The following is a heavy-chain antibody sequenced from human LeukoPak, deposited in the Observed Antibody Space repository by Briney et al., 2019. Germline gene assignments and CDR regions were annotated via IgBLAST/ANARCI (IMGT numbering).Heavy chain of an antibody. CDR1: GFTFSSYA. D-gene: IGHD6-13*01. V-gene: IGHV3-23*01. Sequence: GGSLRLSCAASGFTFSSYAMSWVRQAPGKGLEWVSAISGSGGSTYYADSVKGRFTISRDNAKNSLYLQMNSLRAEDTAVYYCARDRDYSSSCPDYWGQGTLVTVSS. J-gene: IGHJ4*02. CDR2: ISGSGGST. CDR3: ARDRDYSSSCPDY.